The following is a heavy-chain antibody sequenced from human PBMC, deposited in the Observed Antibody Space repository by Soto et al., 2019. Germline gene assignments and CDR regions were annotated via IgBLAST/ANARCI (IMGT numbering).Heavy chain of an antibody. D-gene: IGHD3-16*02. CDR2: IYYSGSN. CDR1: GGSISSSSYY. J-gene: IGHJ4*02. CDR3: ARYYVWGSYRYSFDY. Sequence: QLQLQESGPGLVKPSETLSLTCTVSGGSISSSSYYWGWIRQPPGKGLEWIGSIYYSGSNYYNPSLKSLVTISVDMSKNQFSLKLSSVTAADTAVYYCARYYVWGSYRYSFDYWGQGTLVTVSS. V-gene: IGHV4-39*01.